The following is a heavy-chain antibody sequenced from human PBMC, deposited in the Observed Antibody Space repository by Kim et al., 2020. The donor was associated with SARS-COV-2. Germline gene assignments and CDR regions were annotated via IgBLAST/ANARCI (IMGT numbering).Heavy chain of an antibody. CDR3: AKSHAPTEYSSSFFDY. CDR2: ISGSGGST. D-gene: IGHD6-6*01. Sequence: GGSLRLSCAASGFTFSSYAMSWVRQAPGKGLEWVSAISGSGGSTYYADSVKGRFTISRDNSKNTLYLQMNSLRAEDTAVYYCAKSHAPTEYSSSFFDYWGQGTLVTVSS. V-gene: IGHV3-23*01. J-gene: IGHJ4*02. CDR1: GFTFSSYA.